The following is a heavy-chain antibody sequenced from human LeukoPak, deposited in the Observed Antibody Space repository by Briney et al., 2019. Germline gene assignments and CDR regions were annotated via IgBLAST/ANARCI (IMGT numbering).Heavy chain of an antibody. Sequence: PSETLSLTCTVSGGSISSSSYYWGWIRQPPGKGLEWIGSIYYSGTTYYNPSLKSRVTISVDTSKNQFSLKLSSVTAADTAVYYCARALSCSGGSCSRYNWFDPWGQGTLVTVSS. CDR1: GGSISSSSYY. D-gene: IGHD2-15*01. CDR2: IYYSGTT. V-gene: IGHV4-39*07. CDR3: ARALSCSGGSCSRYNWFDP. J-gene: IGHJ5*02.